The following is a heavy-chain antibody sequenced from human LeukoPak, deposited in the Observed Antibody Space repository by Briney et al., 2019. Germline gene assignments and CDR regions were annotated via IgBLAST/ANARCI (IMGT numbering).Heavy chain of an antibody. V-gene: IGHV4-39*01. CDR1: GGSISSSSYY. Sequence: SSETLSLTCTVSGGSISSSSYYWGWIRQPPGKGLEWIGSIYYSGSTYYNPSLKSRVTISVDTSKNQFSLKLSSVTAADTAVYYCARQKRRQWLDRTGNNYFDYWGQGTLVTVSS. D-gene: IGHD6-19*01. J-gene: IGHJ4*02. CDR3: ARQKRRQWLDRTGNNYFDY. CDR2: IYYSGST.